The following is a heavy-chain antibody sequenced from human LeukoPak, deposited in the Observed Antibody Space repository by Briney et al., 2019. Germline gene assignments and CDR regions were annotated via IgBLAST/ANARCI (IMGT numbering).Heavy chain of an antibody. D-gene: IGHD2/OR15-2a*01. Sequence: GGSLRLSCAASGNYWMHWVREAAGQGLVWVSHINSDGSWTSYADPVKGRFTISKDNAKNTVYLQMNSLRAEDTAVYYCVSFYETYWGRGTLVTVSS. CDR2: INSDGSWT. J-gene: IGHJ4*02. CDR1: GNYW. CDR3: VSFYETY. V-gene: IGHV3-74*01.